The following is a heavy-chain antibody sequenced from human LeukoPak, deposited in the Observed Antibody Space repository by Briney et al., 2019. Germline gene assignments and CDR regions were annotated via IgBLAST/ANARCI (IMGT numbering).Heavy chain of an antibody. V-gene: IGHV3-7*01. D-gene: IGHD3-10*02. CDR1: GFTFSSYA. J-gene: IGHJ6*04. CDR3: AELGITMIGGV. CDR2: IKQDGSEK. Sequence: PGGSLRLSCVTSGFTFSSYAMHWVRQAPGKGLEWVANIKQDGSEKYYVDSVKGRFTISRDNAKNSLYLQMNSLRAEDTAVYYCAELGITMIGGVWGKGTTVTISS.